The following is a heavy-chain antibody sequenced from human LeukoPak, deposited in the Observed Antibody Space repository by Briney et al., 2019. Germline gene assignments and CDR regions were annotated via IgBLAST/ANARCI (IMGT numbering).Heavy chain of an antibody. J-gene: IGHJ4*02. CDR3: ARASSPKIRFGESLIDY. V-gene: IGHV3-64*01. CDR1: GFTFSSYA. CDR2: ISSNGGST. D-gene: IGHD3-10*01. Sequence: GGSLRLSCAASGFTFSSYAMHWVRQAPGKGLEYVSVISSNGGSTYYANSVKGRFTISRDNSKNTLYLQMGSLRAEDMAVYYCARASSPKIRFGESLIDYCGQGTLVTVSS.